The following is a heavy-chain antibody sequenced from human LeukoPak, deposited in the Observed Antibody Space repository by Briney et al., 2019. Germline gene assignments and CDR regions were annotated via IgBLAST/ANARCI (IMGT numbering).Heavy chain of an antibody. CDR1: GFTFGSYE. J-gene: IGHJ4*02. CDR3: ARNVYDLRGQWLVPGFDY. D-gene: IGHD6-19*01. CDR2: IGTIISTT. V-gene: IGHV3-48*03. Sequence: GGSLRLSCAASGFTFGSYEMNWVRQAPGKGLEWVSYIGTIISTTYYADSVKGRITVSRDDAKSSLYLQMSSLRAEDTAVYYCARNVYDLRGQWLVPGFDYWGQGTLVTVSS.